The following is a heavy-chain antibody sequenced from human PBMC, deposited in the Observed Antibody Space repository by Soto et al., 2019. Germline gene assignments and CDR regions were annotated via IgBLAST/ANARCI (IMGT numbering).Heavy chain of an antibody. D-gene: IGHD2-15*01. J-gene: IGHJ3*02. CDR1: GFTFRSYG. Sequence: QVQLVESGGGVVQPGRSLRLSCAASGFTFRSYGMHWVRQAPGKGLEWVAVIWYDGSNKYYADSVQGRFTSSRDNSKNTLYLQMNSLRAEDTAVYYCAREALDCSGGSCYSGDAFDIWGQGTMVTVSS. CDR3: AREALDCSGGSCYSGDAFDI. CDR2: IWYDGSNK. V-gene: IGHV3-33*01.